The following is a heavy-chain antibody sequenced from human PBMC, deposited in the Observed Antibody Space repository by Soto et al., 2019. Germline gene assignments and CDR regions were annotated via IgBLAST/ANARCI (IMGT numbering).Heavy chain of an antibody. J-gene: IGHJ5*02. Sequence: QVQLVESGGGVVQPGTSLRLSCAASGFTFSTYAMHWVRQAPGKGLEWVAVISYDGSNKYYADSVKGRFTISRDNSKNTLYLQMNSLRAEDTAVYYCARVATVDGHNWFDPWGQGTLVTVSS. D-gene: IGHD4-17*01. CDR1: GFTFSTYA. V-gene: IGHV3-30-3*01. CDR3: ARVATVDGHNWFDP. CDR2: ISYDGSNK.